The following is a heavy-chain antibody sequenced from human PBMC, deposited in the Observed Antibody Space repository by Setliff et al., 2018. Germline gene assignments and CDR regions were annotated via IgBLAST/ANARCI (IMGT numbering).Heavy chain of an antibody. D-gene: IGHD6-13*01. J-gene: IGHJ6*02. V-gene: IGHV4-38-2*01. CDR2: IYHSGST. Sequence: SETLSLTCAVSGYSISSGYYWGWIRQPPGKGLEWIGSIYHSGSTYYNPSLKSRVTISVDTSKNQFSLKLSSVTAADTAVYYCARSAGYSSSWYNYYYGMDVWGQGTTVIVSS. CDR3: ARSAGYSSSWYNYYYGMDV. CDR1: GYSISSGYY.